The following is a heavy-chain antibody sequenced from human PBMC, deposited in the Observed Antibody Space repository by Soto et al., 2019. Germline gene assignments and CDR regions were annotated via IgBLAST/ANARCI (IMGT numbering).Heavy chain of an antibody. D-gene: IGHD2-15*01. J-gene: IGHJ4*02. CDR1: GFTFSSYS. Sequence: GGSLRLSCAASGFTFSSYSMNWVRQAPGKGLEWVSSISSSSSYIYYADSVKGRFTISRDKAKNSLYLQMNSLRAEDTAVYYCARDRAWGVAATPDYFDYWGQGTLVTVSS. V-gene: IGHV3-21*01. CDR2: ISSSSSYI. CDR3: ARDRAWGVAATPDYFDY.